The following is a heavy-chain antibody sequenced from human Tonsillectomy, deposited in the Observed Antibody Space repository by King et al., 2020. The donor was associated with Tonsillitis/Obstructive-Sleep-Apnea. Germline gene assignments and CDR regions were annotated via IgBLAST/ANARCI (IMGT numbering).Heavy chain of an antibody. CDR1: GGSFSGYY. D-gene: IGHD3-22*01. J-gene: IGHJ6*02. CDR3: ARVSYYYDSSGYCPERGYYYYGMDV. V-gene: IGHV4-34*01. Sequence: VQLQQWGAGLLKPSETLSLTCAVYGGSFSGYYWSWIRQPPGKGLEWIGEINHSGSTNYNPSLESRVTISVDTSKNQFSLKLSSVTAADTAVYYCARVSYYYDSSGYCPERGYYYYGMDVWGQGTTVTVSS. CDR2: INHSGST.